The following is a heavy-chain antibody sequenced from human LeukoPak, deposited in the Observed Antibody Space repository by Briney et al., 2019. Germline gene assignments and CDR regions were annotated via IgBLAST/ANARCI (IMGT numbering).Heavy chain of an antibody. D-gene: IGHD1-1*01. Sequence: PSETLSLTCTVSGGSISSGSYYWSWIRQPAGTGLEWIGRIYTSGSTNYNPSLKSRVTISVDTSKNQFSLKLSSVTAADTAVYYCARGIPVPTGSRLLGWFDPWGQGTLVTVSS. CDR3: ARGIPVPTGSRLLGWFDP. V-gene: IGHV4-61*02. J-gene: IGHJ5*02. CDR1: GGSISSGSYY. CDR2: IYTSGST.